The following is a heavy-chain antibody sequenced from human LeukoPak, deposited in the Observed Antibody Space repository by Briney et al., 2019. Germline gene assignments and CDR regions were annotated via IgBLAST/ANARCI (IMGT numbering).Heavy chain of an antibody. V-gene: IGHV4-39*07. CDR2: IYYSGST. CDR3: ARDHGGYTSGAIVVVPAAIHSWFDP. CDR1: GGSISSSSDY. D-gene: IGHD2-2*02. J-gene: IGHJ5*02. Sequence: PSETPSLTCTVSGGSISSSSDYWGWIRQPPGKGLEWIGSIYYSGSTYYSPSLKSRVTISVDTSKNQFSLKLSSVTAADTAVYYCARDHGGYTSGAIVVVPAAIHSWFDPWGQGTLVTVSS.